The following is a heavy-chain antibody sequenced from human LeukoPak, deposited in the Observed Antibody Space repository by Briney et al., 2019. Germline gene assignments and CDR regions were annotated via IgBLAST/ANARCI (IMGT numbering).Heavy chain of an antibody. Sequence: GGSLRLSCAASGFTFSDYYMSWIRQAPGKGLEWVSDISSSSSYTNYADSVKGRFTISRDNAKNSLYLQMNSPRAEDTAVYYCARGGGYYFDYWGQGTLVTVSS. V-gene: IGHV3-11*05. CDR1: GFTFSDYY. CDR2: ISSSSSYT. J-gene: IGHJ4*02. CDR3: ARGGGYYFDY. D-gene: IGHD3-3*01.